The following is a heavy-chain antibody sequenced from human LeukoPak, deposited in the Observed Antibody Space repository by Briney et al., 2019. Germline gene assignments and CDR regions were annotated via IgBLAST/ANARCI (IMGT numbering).Heavy chain of an antibody. D-gene: IGHD1-26*01. CDR1: GFTFSNYE. CDR2: ISSSGRSI. CDR3: ARDRDGSYYYDAFDI. V-gene: IGHV3-48*03. Sequence: PGGSLRLSCAASGFTFSNYEMSWVRQAPGKGLEWLSYISSSGRSIYYAASVKGRFTISRGNAKNSLSLQMNSLRAEDTAVYYCARDRDGSYYYDAFDIWGQGTMVTVSS. J-gene: IGHJ3*02.